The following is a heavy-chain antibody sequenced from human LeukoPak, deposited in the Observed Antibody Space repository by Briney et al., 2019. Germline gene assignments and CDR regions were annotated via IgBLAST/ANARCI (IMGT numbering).Heavy chain of an antibody. CDR2: MKYDGSEK. D-gene: IGHD6-13*01. CDR3: ARDIEAAGLFLDY. J-gene: IGHJ4*02. V-gene: IGHV3-7*01. CDR1: GFTVSSYW. Sequence: GGSLRPSCAASGFTVSSYWMSSARHAPGKGLEWVANMKYDGSEKYYVDSVKGRFTISRDKAKSSLYLQMNSLRAEDTAVYYCARDIEAAGLFLDYWGQGTLVTVSS.